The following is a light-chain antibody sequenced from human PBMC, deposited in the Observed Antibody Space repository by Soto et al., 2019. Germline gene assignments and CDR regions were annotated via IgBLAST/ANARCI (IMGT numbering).Light chain of an antibody. CDR1: EGVSTW. CDR2: AAS. Sequence: DVQMTQSPSSVSASVGDRVTITCRASEGVSTWLAWYQQKPGETPKILIYAASTLQSGVPSRFSGSGSGTDFTLTITSLQPEDFATYFCQQTNTFPPTFGQGTKVDLK. V-gene: IGKV1-12*01. J-gene: IGKJ1*01. CDR3: QQTNTFPPT.